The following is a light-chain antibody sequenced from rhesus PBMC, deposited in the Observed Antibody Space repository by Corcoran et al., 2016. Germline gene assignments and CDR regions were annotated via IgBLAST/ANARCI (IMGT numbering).Light chain of an antibody. Sequence: DIQMNQSPSSLSASVGDRVTITCRASENVNNYLNWYQQKPGKAPKLLIYKASTLQSGVPSRFSGSGSGTDYTFTISSLHPEDVATYYCQHGYGTPLTFGGGTKVELK. J-gene: IGKJ4*01. V-gene: IGKV1-74*01. CDR2: KAS. CDR3: QHGYGTPLT. CDR1: ENVNNY.